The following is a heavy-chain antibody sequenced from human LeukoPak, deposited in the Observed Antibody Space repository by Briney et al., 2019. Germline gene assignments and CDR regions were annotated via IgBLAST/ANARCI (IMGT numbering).Heavy chain of an antibody. CDR2: IYRGGNT. CDR3: ARGYSGYEYFDY. V-gene: IGHV3-53*01. J-gene: IGHJ4*02. D-gene: IGHD5-12*01. CDR1: GFTFSSYA. Sequence: PGGSLRLSCAASGFTFSSYAMSWVRQAPGKGLEWVSVIYRGGNTYYADSVKGRFTISRDNSKNTLYLQMNSLRAEDTAVYYCARGYSGYEYFDYWGQGTLVTVSS.